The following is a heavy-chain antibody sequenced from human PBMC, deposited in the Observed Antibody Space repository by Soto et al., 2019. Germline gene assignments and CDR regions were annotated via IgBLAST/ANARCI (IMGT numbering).Heavy chain of an antibody. D-gene: IGHD5-12*01. V-gene: IGHV3-66*01. CDR1: GFTVSSNY. CDR2: IYSGGST. Sequence: PGGSLRLSCVASGFTVSSNYMSWVRQAPGKGLEWVSIIYSGGSTYYADSVKGRFTISRDNSNNTLYLQMNTLRAEDTAVYYCATNIVATLGPYDYWGQGTLVTVSS. CDR3: ATNIVATLGPYDY. J-gene: IGHJ4*02.